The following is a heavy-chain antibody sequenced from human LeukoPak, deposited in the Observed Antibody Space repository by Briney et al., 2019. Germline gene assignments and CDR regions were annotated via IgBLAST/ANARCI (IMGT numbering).Heavy chain of an antibody. D-gene: IGHD3-22*01. CDR2: IYHSGST. CDR3: ARVGNYYDSSGNHDY. CDR1: GGSFSGYY. Sequence: SETLSLTCTVCGGSFSGYYWRYIRQPPGKGLEWIGEIYHSGSTNYNPSLKSRVTISVDKSKNQFSLKLSSVTAADTAVYYCARVGNYYDSSGNHDYWGQGTLVTVSS. V-gene: IGHV4-34*01. J-gene: IGHJ4*02.